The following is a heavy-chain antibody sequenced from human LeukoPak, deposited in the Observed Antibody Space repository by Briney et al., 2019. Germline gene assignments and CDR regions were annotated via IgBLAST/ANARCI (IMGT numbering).Heavy chain of an antibody. Sequence: PSETLSLSCTVSGGSISSYLWSWIRQPPGKGLEWVGYIYYSGSTNYNPSLKSRVSISVDTSKNQFSLKLSSVTAADTAVYYCARDRQGDYYYYGMDVWGQGITVTVSS. CDR3: ARDRQGDYYYYGMDV. J-gene: IGHJ6*02. CDR1: GGSISSYL. CDR2: IYYSGST. V-gene: IGHV4-59*01.